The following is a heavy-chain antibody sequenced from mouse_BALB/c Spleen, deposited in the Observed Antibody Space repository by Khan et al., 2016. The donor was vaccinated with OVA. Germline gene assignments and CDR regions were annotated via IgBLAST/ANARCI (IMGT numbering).Heavy chain of an antibody. CDR1: GYSITSDYA. V-gene: IGHV3-2*02. CDR2: ISSTGGT. Sequence: VQLKQSGPGLVKPSQSLSLTCTVTGYSITSDYAWNWIRQFPGNKLEWMGYISSTGGTSYNPSLKSRISITRNTSKNQFFLQLKSLTAEDRATYYRARSLYYSYGYALDCGGRGTLVTVSS. J-gene: IGHJ4*01. D-gene: IGHD2-14*01. CDR3: ARSLYYSYGYALDC.